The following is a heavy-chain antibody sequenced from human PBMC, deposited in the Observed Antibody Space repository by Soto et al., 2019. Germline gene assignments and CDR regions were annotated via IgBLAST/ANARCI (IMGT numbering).Heavy chain of an antibody. CDR3: ARVGYCSGGSCARHYYFDY. CDR1: GFTFSSYA. D-gene: IGHD2-15*01. V-gene: IGHV3-23*01. J-gene: IGHJ4*02. CDR2: ISGSGGST. Sequence: VGSLRLSCAASGFTFSSYAMSWVRQAPGKGLEWVSAISGSGGSTYYADSVKGRFTISRDNSKNTLYLQMNSLRAEDTAVYYCARVGYCSGGSCARHYYFDYWGQGTLVTVSS.